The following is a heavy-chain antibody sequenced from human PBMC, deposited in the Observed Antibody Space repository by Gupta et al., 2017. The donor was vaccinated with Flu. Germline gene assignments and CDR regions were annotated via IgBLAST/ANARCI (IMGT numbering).Heavy chain of an antibody. CDR2: INHSGST. CDR1: GGSFSGYY. V-gene: IGHV4-34*01. CDR3: ARGGPVPSAHYGMDV. J-gene: IGHJ6*02. Sequence: QVQLQQWGAGLLKPSETLSLTCAVYGGSFSGYYWSWIRQPPGKGLEWIGEINHSGSTNYNPSLKSRVTISVDTSKNQFSLKLSSVTAADTAVYYCARGGPVPSAHYGMDVWGQGTTVTVSS.